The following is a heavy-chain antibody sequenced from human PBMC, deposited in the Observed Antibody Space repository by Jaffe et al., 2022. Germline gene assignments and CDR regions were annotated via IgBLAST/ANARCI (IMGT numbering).Heavy chain of an antibody. Sequence: QVQLQESGPGLVKPSETLSLTCAVSGYSISSGYYWGWIRQPPGKGLEWIGSIYHSGSTYYNPSLKSRVTISVDTSKNQFSLKLSSVTAADTAVYYCARGITMVRGVPYGNWFDPWGQGTLVTVSS. CDR3: ARGITMVRGVPYGNWFDP. CDR1: GYSISSGYY. J-gene: IGHJ5*02. D-gene: IGHD3-10*01. V-gene: IGHV4-38-2*01. CDR2: IYHSGST.